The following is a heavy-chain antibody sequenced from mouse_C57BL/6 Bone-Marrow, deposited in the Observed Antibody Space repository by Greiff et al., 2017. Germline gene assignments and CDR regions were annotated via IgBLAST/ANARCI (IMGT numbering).Heavy chain of an antibody. CDR2: IHPNSGST. CDR3: ARPPLPQNYAMDY. V-gene: IGHV1-64*01. Sequence: QVQLQQPGAELVKPGASVKLSCKASGYTFTSYWMHWVKQRPGQGLEWIGMIHPNSGSTNYNEKFKSKATLTVDKSSSTAYMQLSSLTSEDSAVYYCARPPLPQNYAMDYWGQGTSVTVSS. J-gene: IGHJ4*01. D-gene: IGHD5-5*01. CDR1: GYTFTSYW.